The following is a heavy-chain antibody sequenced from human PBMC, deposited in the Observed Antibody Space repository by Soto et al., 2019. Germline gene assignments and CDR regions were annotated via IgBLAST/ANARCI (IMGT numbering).Heavy chain of an antibody. Sequence: SETLSLTCTVSGGSISSGGYYWSWIRQHPGKGLEWIGYIYYSGSTYYNPSLKSRVTISVDTSKNQFSLKLSSVTAADTAVYYCARVPRGSRSWSGPAHIDYWGQGTLVTVSS. D-gene: IGHD6-13*01. J-gene: IGHJ4*02. V-gene: IGHV4-31*03. CDR3: ARVPRGSRSWSGPAHIDY. CDR1: GGSISSGGYY. CDR2: IYYSGST.